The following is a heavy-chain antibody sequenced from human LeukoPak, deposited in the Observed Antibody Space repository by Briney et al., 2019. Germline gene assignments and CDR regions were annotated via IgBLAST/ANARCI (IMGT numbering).Heavy chain of an antibody. CDR2: ITDSGGT. Sequence: PSETLSLTCTVHGGSFSDYYWNWIRQAPGKGLEWIAEITDSGGTNYNPSLNSRVTISVDTSKNQFSLKLSSVTAADTAVYYCARDWGYSGYDTGGDAFDIWGQGTMVTVSS. D-gene: IGHD5-12*01. J-gene: IGHJ3*02. V-gene: IGHV4-34*01. CDR1: GGSFSDYY. CDR3: ARDWGYSGYDTGGDAFDI.